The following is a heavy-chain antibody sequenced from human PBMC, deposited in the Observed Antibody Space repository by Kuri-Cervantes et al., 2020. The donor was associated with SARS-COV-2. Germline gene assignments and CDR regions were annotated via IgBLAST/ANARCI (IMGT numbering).Heavy chain of an antibody. CDR3: ARDRVVPGDYYYYGMDV. CDR1: GYTFTSYG. V-gene: IGHV1-18*01. Sequence: ASVKVSCKASGYTFTSYGISWVRQAPGQGLEWMGWISAHNGNTNYAQKLQGRVTMTTDTSTSTAYMELRSLRSEDTAVYYCARDRVVPGDYYYYGMDVWGQGTTVTVSS. CDR2: ISAHNGNT. D-gene: IGHD2-15*01. J-gene: IGHJ6*02.